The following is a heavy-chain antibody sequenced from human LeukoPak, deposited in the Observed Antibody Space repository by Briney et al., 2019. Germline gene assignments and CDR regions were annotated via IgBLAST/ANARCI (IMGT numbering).Heavy chain of an antibody. CDR2: IYHSGST. CDR1: GGSISSGGYS. D-gene: IGHD2-2*01. CDR3: ARNHQSIVVVPAALDY. J-gene: IGHJ4*02. Sequence: SQTLSLTYAVSGGSISSGGYSWSWIRQPPGKGLEWIGYIYHSGSTYYNPSLKSRVTISVDRSKNQFSLKLSSVTAADTAVYYCARNHQSIVVVPAALDYWGQGTLVTVSS. V-gene: IGHV4-30-2*01.